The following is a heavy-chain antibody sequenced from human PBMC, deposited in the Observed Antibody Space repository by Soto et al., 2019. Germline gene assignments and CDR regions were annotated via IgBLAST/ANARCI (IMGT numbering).Heavy chain of an antibody. CDR2: ICSDDDK. J-gene: IGHJ4*02. Sequence: QITLKESGPTLVKPTQTLTLTCTFSGFSLSTSGVGVGWIRQPPGKALEWLALICSDDDKRYSPSLKSRLTVTKDHTNNQVVLTMTNMDPVDTATYYCAHSDWRLPFDYWGQGTLVTVSS. CDR3: AHSDWRLPFDY. V-gene: IGHV2-5*02. CDR1: GFSLSTSGVG. D-gene: IGHD5-12*01.